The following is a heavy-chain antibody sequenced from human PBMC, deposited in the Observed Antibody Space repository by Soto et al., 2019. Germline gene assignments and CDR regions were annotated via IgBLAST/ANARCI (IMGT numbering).Heavy chain of an antibody. CDR2: LNPIGGST. V-gene: IGHV1-46*01. D-gene: IGHD3-22*01. CDR1: GYSFTIYY. Sequence: GASVKVSCKASGYSFTIYYMHSVRQAQGQGLEWMGILNPIGGSTTYAQKFQGRATMTSDTSTSTVYMELSSRRSEDTAVYDCARGYYDSVAWGQGTLVTVSS. J-gene: IGHJ5*02. CDR3: ARGYYDSVA.